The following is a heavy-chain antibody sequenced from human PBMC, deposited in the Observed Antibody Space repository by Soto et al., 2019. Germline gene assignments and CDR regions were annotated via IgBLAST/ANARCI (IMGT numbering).Heavy chain of an antibody. D-gene: IGHD3-3*01. CDR3: ARAGDFWSGYFDVGYYYGMDV. V-gene: IGHV3-74*01. J-gene: IGHJ6*02. Sequence: GGSLRLSCAASGFTFSSYWMHWVRQAPGKGLVWVSRINSDGSSTSYADSVKGRFTISRDNAKNTLYLQMNSLRAEDTAVYYCARAGDFWSGYFDVGYYYGMDVWGQGTTVTVSS. CDR1: GFTFSSYW. CDR2: INSDGSST.